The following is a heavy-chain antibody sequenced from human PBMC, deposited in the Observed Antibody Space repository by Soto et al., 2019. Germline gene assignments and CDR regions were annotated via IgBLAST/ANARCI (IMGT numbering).Heavy chain of an antibody. CDR3: AREPEEVVPAAIRWGDYYYMDV. J-gene: IGHJ6*03. V-gene: IGHV1-69*08. Sequence: QVQLVQSGAEVKKPGSSVKVSCKASGGTFSSYTISWVRQAPGQGLEWMGRIIPILGIANYAQKFQGRVTITADKSTSTAYMELSSLRSEDTAVYYCAREPEEVVPAAIRWGDYYYMDVWGKGTTVTVSS. CDR2: IIPILGIA. CDR1: GGTFSSYT. D-gene: IGHD2-2*01.